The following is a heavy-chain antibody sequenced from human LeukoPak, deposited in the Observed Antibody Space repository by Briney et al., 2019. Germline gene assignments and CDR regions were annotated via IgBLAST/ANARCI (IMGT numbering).Heavy chain of an antibody. D-gene: IGHD4-17*01. CDR2: IYYSGST. V-gene: IGHV4-39*07. CDR3: ARARTVTTPTDFDY. J-gene: IGHJ4*02. Sequence: PSETLSLTCTVSGGSISSSSYYWGWIRQPPGKGLEWIGSIYYSGSTYYNPSLKSRVTISVDTSKNQFSLKLSSVTAADTAVYYCARARTVTTPTDFDYWGQGTLVTVSS. CDR1: GGSISSSSYY.